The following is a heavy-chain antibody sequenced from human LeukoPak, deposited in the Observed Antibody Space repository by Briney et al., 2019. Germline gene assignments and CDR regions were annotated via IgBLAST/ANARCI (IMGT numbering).Heavy chain of an antibody. CDR1: GFPFSNYG. CDR3: ASDYYDSSGYYSVLGY. CDR2: LWYDGSNK. J-gene: IGHJ4*02. D-gene: IGHD3-22*01. V-gene: IGHV3-33*01. Sequence: GGSLRLSCEVSGFPFSNYGMHWVRQAPGKGLEWVAVLWYDGSNKYYADSVKGRFTISRDNSKNTLYLQMNSLRAEDTAVYYCASDYYDSSGYYSVLGYWGQGTLVTVSS.